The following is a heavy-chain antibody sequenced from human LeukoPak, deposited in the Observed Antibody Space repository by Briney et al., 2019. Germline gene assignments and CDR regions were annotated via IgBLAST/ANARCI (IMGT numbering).Heavy chain of an antibody. CDR2: IYTSGST. J-gene: IGHJ4*02. D-gene: IGHD2-21*02. CDR1: GGSISSGSYY. CDR3: ARELIGCGACYPEPAY. Sequence: SETLSLTCTVSGGSISSGSYYWSWIRQPAGKGLEWIGRIYTSGSTNYNPSLKSRVTISVDTSKNQFSLKLNSVTAADTAVYYSARELIGCGACYPEPAYLGPGTLVTVSS. V-gene: IGHV4-61*02.